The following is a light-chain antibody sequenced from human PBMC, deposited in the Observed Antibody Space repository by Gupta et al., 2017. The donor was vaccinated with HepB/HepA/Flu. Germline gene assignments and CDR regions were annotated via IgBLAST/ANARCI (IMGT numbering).Light chain of an antibody. CDR3: QTWDSRAEV. J-gene: IGLJ3*02. CDR1: KLGNKY. V-gene: IGLV3-1*01. CDR2: QDL. Sequence: SYDLTQPPSVSVSPGQTANIACSGDKLGNKYVSWYQQKPGQSPVMVIYQDLKRPSGIHERFSGSNSGSTATLTISGTQPMDEADYYCQTWDSRAEVFGGGTKLTVL.